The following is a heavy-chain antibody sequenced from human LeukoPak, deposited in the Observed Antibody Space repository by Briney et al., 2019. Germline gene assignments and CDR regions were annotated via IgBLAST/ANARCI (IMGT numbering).Heavy chain of an antibody. CDR2: ISSSSSYI. Sequence: GGSLRLSCAASGFTFSSYSMNWVRQAPGKGLEWVSSISSSSSYIYYADSVKGRFTISRDNAKNSLYLQMNSLRAEDTAVYYCAGDNYYGSGSYYNPPDYWGQGTLVTVSS. J-gene: IGHJ4*02. CDR3: AGDNYYGSGSYYNPPDY. V-gene: IGHV3-21*01. CDR1: GFTFSSYS. D-gene: IGHD3-10*01.